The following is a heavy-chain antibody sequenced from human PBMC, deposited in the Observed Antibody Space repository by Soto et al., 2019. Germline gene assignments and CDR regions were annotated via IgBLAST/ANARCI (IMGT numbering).Heavy chain of an antibody. CDR3: ARMVRGVTGYYFDY. CDR1: GGSISSGGYY. CDR2: IYYSGST. V-gene: IGHV4-31*03. J-gene: IGHJ4*02. Sequence: PSETLSLTCTVSGGSISSGGYYWSWIRQHPGKGLEWIGYIYYSGSTYYNPSLKSRVTISVDTSKNQFSLKLSSVTAADTAVYYRARMVRGVTGYYFDYWGQGTLVTVSS. D-gene: IGHD3-10*01.